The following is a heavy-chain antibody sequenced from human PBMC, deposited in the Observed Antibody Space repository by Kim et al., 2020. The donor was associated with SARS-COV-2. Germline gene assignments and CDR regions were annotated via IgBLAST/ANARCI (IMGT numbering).Heavy chain of an antibody. CDR2: IHPNSGDT. CDR1: GYTFTGYF. Sequence: ASVRVSCKASGYTFTGYFMHWVRQAPGQGLEWMGRIHPNSGDTKYAQNFQGRVTLTSPTSISTAYLELSSLTSDDTAVYYCARTRPTGGFVYFDYWGQGTLVAVSS. CDR3: ARTRPTGGFVYFDY. V-gene: IGHV1-2*06. D-gene: IGHD2-15*01. J-gene: IGHJ4*02.